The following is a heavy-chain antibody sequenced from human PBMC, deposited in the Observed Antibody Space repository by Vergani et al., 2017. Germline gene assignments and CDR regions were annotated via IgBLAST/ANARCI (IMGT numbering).Heavy chain of an antibody. CDR3: ARGPYGSGSYINPGFDP. J-gene: IGHJ5*02. CDR1: GYTFTSYY. CDR2: INPSGGST. V-gene: IGHV1-46*01. Sequence: QVQLVQSGAEVKKPGASVKVSCKASGYTFTSYYMHWVRQAPGQGLEWMGIINPSGGSTSYAQKFQGRVTMTRDTSTSTVYMELSSLRSEDTAVYYCARGPYGSGSYINPGFDPWGQGTLVTVSS. D-gene: IGHD3-10*01.